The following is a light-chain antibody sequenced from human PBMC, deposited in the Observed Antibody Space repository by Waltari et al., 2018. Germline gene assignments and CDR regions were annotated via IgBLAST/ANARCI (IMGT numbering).Light chain of an antibody. CDR1: QSIGSN. J-gene: IGKJ2*01. CDR3: HQSSSSPYT. CDR2: YAS. Sequence: DIVLTQSPDFQSVTPKEKVPITCRASQSIGSNLHWYQQKPDQSPRLLIRYASQSFSWVPSRFSGSGSGTDFTLTINSLEAEDAATYYCHQSSSSPYTFGHGTKLETK. V-gene: IGKV6-21*01.